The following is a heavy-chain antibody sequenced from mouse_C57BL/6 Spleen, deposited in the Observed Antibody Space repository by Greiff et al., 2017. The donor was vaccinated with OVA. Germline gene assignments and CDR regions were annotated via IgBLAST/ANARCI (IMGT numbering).Heavy chain of an antibody. CDR3: ARDWAGDYAMDY. CDR1: GYSFTSYY. D-gene: IGHD3-3*01. Sequence: VKLVESGPELVKPGASVKISCKASGYSFTSYYIHWVKQRPGQGLEWIGWIYPGSGNTKYNEKFKGKATLTADTSSSTAYMQLSSLTSEDSAVYCCARDWAGDYAMDYWGQGTSVTVSS. J-gene: IGHJ4*01. CDR2: IYPGSGNT. V-gene: IGHV1-66*01.